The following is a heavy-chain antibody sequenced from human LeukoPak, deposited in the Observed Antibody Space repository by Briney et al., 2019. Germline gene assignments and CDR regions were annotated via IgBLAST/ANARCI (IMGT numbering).Heavy chain of an antibody. Sequence: PSETLSLTCTVPGGSISSGDYYWSWIRQPPGKGLEWIGYIYYSGSTYYNPSLKSRVTISVDTSKNQFSLKLSSGTAADTAVYYCARGGGYSYGTFDYWGQGTLVTVSS. CDR1: GGSISSGDYY. J-gene: IGHJ4*02. V-gene: IGHV4-30-4*01. CDR3: ARGGGYSYGTFDY. CDR2: IYYSGST. D-gene: IGHD5-18*01.